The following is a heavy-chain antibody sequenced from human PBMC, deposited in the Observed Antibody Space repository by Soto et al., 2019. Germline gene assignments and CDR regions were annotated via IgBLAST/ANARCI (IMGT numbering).Heavy chain of an antibody. CDR1: GGSISSSSYY. V-gene: IGHV4-39*01. Sequence: QLQLQESGPGLVKPSETLSLTCTVSGGSISSSSYYWGWIRQPPGKGLEWIGSIYYSGSTYYNPSLKSRVTISVDTSKNQFSLKLSSVTAADTAVYYCARHVGSGYYPELFDPWGQGTLVTVSS. D-gene: IGHD3-3*01. CDR2: IYYSGST. J-gene: IGHJ5*02. CDR3: ARHVGSGYYPELFDP.